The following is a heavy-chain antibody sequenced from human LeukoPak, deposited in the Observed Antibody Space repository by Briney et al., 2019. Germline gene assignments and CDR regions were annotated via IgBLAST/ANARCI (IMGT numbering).Heavy chain of an antibody. J-gene: IGHJ4*02. V-gene: IGHV3-9*03. D-gene: IGHD2-15*01. CDR3: ARGYCSVSTCYYFDY. Sequence: GRSLRLSCAASGFTFDDYAMHRVRQAPGKGLEWVSGISWNSGNIDYADSVRGRFTISRDNAKNSLYLQMNSLRVEDMALYYCARGYCSVSTCYYFDYWGQGTLVTVSS. CDR2: ISWNSGNI. CDR1: GFTFDDYA.